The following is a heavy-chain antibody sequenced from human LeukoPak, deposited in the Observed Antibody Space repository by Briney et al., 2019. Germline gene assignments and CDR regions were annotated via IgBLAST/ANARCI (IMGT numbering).Heavy chain of an antibody. CDR2: ISWNSGSI. J-gene: IGHJ4*02. D-gene: IGHD6-13*01. V-gene: IGHV3-9*03. CDR1: GFTFDDYA. Sequence: PGGSLRLSCAASGFTFDDYAMHWVRQAPGRGLEWVSSISWNSGSIGYADSVKGRFTISRDYAKDSLYLQMNSLRVEDMAFYYCAKDIAATGNLYFDYWGQGALVTVSS. CDR3: AKDIAATGNLYFDY.